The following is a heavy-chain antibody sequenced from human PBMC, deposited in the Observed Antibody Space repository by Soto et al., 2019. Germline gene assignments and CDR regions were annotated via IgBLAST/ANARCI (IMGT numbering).Heavy chain of an antibody. CDR1: GGSFSGYY. Sequence: SETLSLTCAVYGGSFSGYYWSWIRQPPGKGLEWIGEINHSGSTNYNPSLKSRVTISVDTSKNQFSLKLSSVTAADTAVYYCARAESITMVRGSGMDVWVQGTTVT. J-gene: IGHJ6*02. CDR2: INHSGST. D-gene: IGHD3-10*01. CDR3: ARAESITMVRGSGMDV. V-gene: IGHV4-34*01.